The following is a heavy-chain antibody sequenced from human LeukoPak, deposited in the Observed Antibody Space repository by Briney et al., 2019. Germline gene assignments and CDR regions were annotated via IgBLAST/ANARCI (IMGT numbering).Heavy chain of an antibody. CDR3: AKAWASVSYRELGC. D-gene: IGHD1-26*01. CDR2: ISGSVGST. V-gene: IGHV3-23*01. Sequence: PGGSLRLSCAASGFTFSSYAMNWVRQAPGKGLEWVSGISGSVGSTYYADSVKGRFTISRDNSKNTLSLQLNSLRAEDTDVSYCAKAWASVSYRELGCWGQGPLVTVSS. CDR1: GFTFSSYA. J-gene: IGHJ4*02.